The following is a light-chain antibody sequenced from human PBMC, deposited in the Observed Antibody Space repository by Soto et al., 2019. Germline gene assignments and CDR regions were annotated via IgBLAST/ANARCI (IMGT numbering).Light chain of an antibody. CDR2: DTS. J-gene: IGKJ3*01. CDR3: QQRANLFT. V-gene: IGKV3-11*01. Sequence: EIVLTQSPATLSLSPGERATLSCRASQSVGTSLAWYQQRPGQAPRLIIYDTSHRATGIPPRFSGSRSGTDFTLTISSLEPEDFAFYYCQQRANLFTFGPGTKVDIK. CDR1: QSVGTS.